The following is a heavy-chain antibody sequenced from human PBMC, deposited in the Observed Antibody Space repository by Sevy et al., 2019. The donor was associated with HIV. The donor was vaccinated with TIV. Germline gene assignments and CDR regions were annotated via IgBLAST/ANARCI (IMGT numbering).Heavy chain of an antibody. Sequence: GGSLRLSCGASGFTFSSYSMNWVHQAPGKGLEWLSYISRSSGTIYYADSVKGRFTISRDNAKNSLSLQMNSLRDEDTAVYYCARVDWTTVTTGGAFDIWGQGTMVTVSS. V-gene: IGHV3-48*02. CDR2: ISRSSGTI. D-gene: IGHD4-17*01. CDR3: ARVDWTTVTTGGAFDI. CDR1: GFTFSSYS. J-gene: IGHJ3*02.